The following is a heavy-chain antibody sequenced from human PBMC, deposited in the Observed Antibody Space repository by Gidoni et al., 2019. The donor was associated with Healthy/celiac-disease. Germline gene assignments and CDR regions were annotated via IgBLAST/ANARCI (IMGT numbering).Heavy chain of an antibody. CDR1: GFTFGSYG. Sequence: QVQLVESGGGLVQPGRSLRLSCAASGFTFGSYGMHWGRQAPGKGLEWWAVISYDGSNKYYADSVKGRFTISRDNSKNTLYLQMNSLRAEDTAVYYCAKDRGLWLRLYYYGMDVWGQGTTVTVSS. V-gene: IGHV3-30*18. CDR3: AKDRGLWLRLYYYGMDV. CDR2: ISYDGSNK. D-gene: IGHD5-12*01. J-gene: IGHJ6*02.